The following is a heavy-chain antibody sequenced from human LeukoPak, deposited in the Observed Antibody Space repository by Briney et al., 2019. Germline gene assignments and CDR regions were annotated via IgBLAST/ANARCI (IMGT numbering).Heavy chain of an antibody. CDR1: GDSFSSNSYY. CDR3: ARRRSDLNWYDP. Sequence: SETLSLTCTVSGDSFSSNSYYWAWIRQPPGKGRECIGCIQYSGSTYFNPSLKSRVTISIDTSKSQISLNLISVTAADTAVYYCARRRSDLNWYDPWGQGTLVTVSS. D-gene: IGHD6-19*01. J-gene: IGHJ5*02. CDR2: IQYSGST. V-gene: IGHV4-39*07.